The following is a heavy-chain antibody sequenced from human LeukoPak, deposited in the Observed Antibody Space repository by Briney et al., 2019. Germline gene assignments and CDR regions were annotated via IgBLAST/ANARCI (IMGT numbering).Heavy chain of an antibody. D-gene: IGHD3-16*02. J-gene: IGHJ4*02. V-gene: IGHV1-46*01. CDR2: INPSGGST. CDR1: GYTFTSYY. Sequence: ASVKVSCKASGYTFTSYYIHWVRQAPGQGLEWMGIINPSGGSTSYAQKFQGRVTMTRDTSTSTVYMELSSLRSEDTAVYYCARAGRSIRLGELSLLDYWGQGTLVTVSS. CDR3: ARAGRSIRLGELSLLDY.